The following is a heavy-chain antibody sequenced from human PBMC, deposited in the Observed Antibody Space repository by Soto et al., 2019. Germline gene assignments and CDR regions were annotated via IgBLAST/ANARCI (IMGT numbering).Heavy chain of an antibody. CDR2: ISGSGGST. Sequence: GGSLRLSCAASGFTFNNYAMSWVRQAPGKGLEWVSGISGSGGSTYYADSVKGRFTISRDNSMNTLFLQMNSLRAEDAAVYYCAKYTQVVVTAYFDYWGQGALVTVSS. V-gene: IGHV3-23*01. CDR1: GFTFNNYA. D-gene: IGHD2-21*02. CDR3: AKYTQVVVTAYFDY. J-gene: IGHJ4*02.